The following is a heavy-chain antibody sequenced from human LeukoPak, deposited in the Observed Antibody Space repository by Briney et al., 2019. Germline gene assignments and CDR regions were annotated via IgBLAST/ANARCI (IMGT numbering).Heavy chain of an antibody. CDR3: AKETIGDFDY. Sequence: GGSLRLSCAASGFNFGTYPMGWVRQAPGKGLEWVSTIGATDNSKYYRDSVKGRFTISRDNFKNTLYLQMNSLRGEDTAVYYCAKETIGDFDYWGQGCLVTVSS. CDR2: IGATDNSK. CDR1: GFNFGTYP. D-gene: IGHD3-16*01. V-gene: IGHV3-23*02. J-gene: IGHJ4*02.